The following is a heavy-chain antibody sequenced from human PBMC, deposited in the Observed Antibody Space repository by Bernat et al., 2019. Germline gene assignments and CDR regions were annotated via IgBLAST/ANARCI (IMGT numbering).Heavy chain of an antibody. CDR2: IKGDGSSA. CDR3: AKPVGVAYNWFDP. D-gene: IGHD1-26*01. Sequence: EVQLVESGGGLVQTGGSLRLSCAASGFTFSAYWMHWVRQAPGEGLIWVSRIKGDGSSATYADSVKGRFTISRDNAKNTRYLQMNSLRVEDTAIYYCAKPVGVAYNWFDPWGQGTLVTVSS. V-gene: IGHV3-74*01. J-gene: IGHJ5*02. CDR1: GFTFSAYW.